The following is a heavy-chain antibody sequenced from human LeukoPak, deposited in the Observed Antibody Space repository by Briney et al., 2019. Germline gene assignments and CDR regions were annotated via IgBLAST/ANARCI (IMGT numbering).Heavy chain of an antibody. Sequence: GGSLRLSCAASGFIFSSYSMNWVRQAPGKGLEWVSSISSSSSYIYYADSVKGRFTISRDNAKNSLYLQMNSLRAEDTAVYYCARDRGGYNYGDYGGRGPLVTVS. V-gene: IGHV3-21*01. CDR1: GFIFSSYS. D-gene: IGHD5-24*01. J-gene: IGHJ4*02. CDR3: ARDRGGYNYGDY. CDR2: ISSSSSYI.